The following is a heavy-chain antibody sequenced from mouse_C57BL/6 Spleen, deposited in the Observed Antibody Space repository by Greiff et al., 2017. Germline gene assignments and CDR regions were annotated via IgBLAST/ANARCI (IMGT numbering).Heavy chain of an antibody. CDR2: IDPEDGET. V-gene: IGHV14-2*01. Sequence: EVQLQESGAELVKPGASVKLSCTASGFNIKDYYMHWVKQRTEQGLEWIGRIDPEDGETKYAPKFQGKATLTADTSSNTAYLQLSSLKSEDTAVYYCARAGGNPAWFAYWGQGTLVTVSA. CDR1: GFNIKDYY. CDR3: ARAGGNPAWFAY. J-gene: IGHJ3*01. D-gene: IGHD2-1*01.